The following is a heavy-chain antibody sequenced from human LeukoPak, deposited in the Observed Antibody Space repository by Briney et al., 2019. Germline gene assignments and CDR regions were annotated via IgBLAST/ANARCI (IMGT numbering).Heavy chain of an antibody. CDR1: GGSISSGSYY. J-gene: IGHJ4*02. D-gene: IGHD6-19*01. Sequence: SETLSLTCTVSGGSISSGSYYCRWIRQPAGKGLEWIGRIYTSGSTNYNPSLKSRVTISVDTSKNQFSLKLSSVTAADTAVYYCAREPGYSSGWYAHYFDYWGQGTLVTVSS. CDR2: IYTSGST. CDR3: AREPGYSSGWYAHYFDY. V-gene: IGHV4-61*02.